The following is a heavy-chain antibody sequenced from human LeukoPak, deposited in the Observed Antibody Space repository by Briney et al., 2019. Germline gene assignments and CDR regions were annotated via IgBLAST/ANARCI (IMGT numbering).Heavy chain of an antibody. CDR2: IYDSGST. Sequence: SETLSLTCTVSGGSIRSSYYYWGWIRQPPGKGLEWIGSIYDSGSTYYNPSLKSRVTISVDTSKNQFSLKLSSVTAADTAVYYCARVAATWIQLWSGVSWFDPWGQGTLVTVSS. CDR3: ARVAATWIQLWSGVSWFDP. J-gene: IGHJ5*02. D-gene: IGHD5-18*01. V-gene: IGHV4-39*07. CDR1: GGSIRSSYYY.